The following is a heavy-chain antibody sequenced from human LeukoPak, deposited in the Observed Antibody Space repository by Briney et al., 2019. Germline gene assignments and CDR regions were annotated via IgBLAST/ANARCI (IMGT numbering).Heavy chain of an antibody. D-gene: IGHD1-26*01. V-gene: IGHV4-59*01. Sequence: SETLSLTCSVSGGSITSYYWSWIRQPPGKGLECIGYIFYSESANYNPSLKSRVTISVDTSKNQFSLKLTSVTAADTAVYYCARRGGSPLGAFDIWGQGTMVTVSS. J-gene: IGHJ3*02. CDR1: GGSITSYY. CDR2: IFYSESA. CDR3: ARRGGSPLGAFDI.